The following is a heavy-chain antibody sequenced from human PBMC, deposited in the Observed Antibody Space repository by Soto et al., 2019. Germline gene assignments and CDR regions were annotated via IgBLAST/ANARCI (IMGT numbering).Heavy chain of an antibody. CDR1: GFSFSNYG. D-gene: IGHD1-1*01. CDR3: AKDRSELEFDY. J-gene: IGHJ4*02. V-gene: IGHV3-30*18. CDR2: ISFDGSNK. Sequence: QVQLVESGGGVVQPGTSLRLSCAASGFSFSNYGMHWVRQAPGKGLEWVAEISFDGSNKFYADSVKGRFTISRDNSKNTVSLQMNSLRIEDTAVYYCAKDRSELEFDYWGQGTLGTVAS.